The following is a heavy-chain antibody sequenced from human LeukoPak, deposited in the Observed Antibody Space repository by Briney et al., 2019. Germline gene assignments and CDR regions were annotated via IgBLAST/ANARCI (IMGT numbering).Heavy chain of an antibody. CDR3: AKDPRTAAAYYFDY. CDR1: GFAFSSYA. D-gene: IGHD6-13*01. V-gene: IGHV3-30*18. Sequence: GRSLRLSCVASGFAFSSYAMHWVRQAPGKGLEWVAVISRDGRDKHHADSVKGRFTISRDNSKNTLYLQMDSLRAEDTAVYFCAKDPRTAAAYYFDYWGQGILVTVSS. CDR2: ISRDGRDK. J-gene: IGHJ4*02.